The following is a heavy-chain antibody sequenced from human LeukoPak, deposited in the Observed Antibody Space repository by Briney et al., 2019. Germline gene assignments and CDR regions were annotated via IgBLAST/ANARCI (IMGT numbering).Heavy chain of an antibody. CDR3: ARSPAAGTIELDY. J-gene: IGHJ4*02. D-gene: IGHD6-13*01. V-gene: IGHV3-13*01. Sequence: GWSLRLSCAASGFTFSNHDMHWVRQATGKGLEWVSGIGVPGDTFYPDSVKGRFTISRENAKNSLYLQMHSLRAGDTAVYYCARSPAAGTIELDYWGQGTLVTVSS. CDR1: GFTFSNHD. CDR2: IGVPGDT.